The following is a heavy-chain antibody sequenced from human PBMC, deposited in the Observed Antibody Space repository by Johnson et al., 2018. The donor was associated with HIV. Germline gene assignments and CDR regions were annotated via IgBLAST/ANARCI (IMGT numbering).Heavy chain of an antibody. D-gene: IGHD3-16*02. CDR2: ISYGGNKQ. J-gene: IGHJ3*01. V-gene: IGHV3-30-3*01. CDR3: ARDFGCGELSYETVDAFDF. CDR1: GFTFSSYA. Sequence: QVQLVESGGGVVQPGRSLRLSCAASGFTFSSYAMHWVRQPPGKGLEWVAVISYGGNKQYYVDSVEGRFTISRDNSKDTLFLQMNNLTTEDTAVYSCARDFGCGELSYETVDAFDFWGPGTLVTVSS.